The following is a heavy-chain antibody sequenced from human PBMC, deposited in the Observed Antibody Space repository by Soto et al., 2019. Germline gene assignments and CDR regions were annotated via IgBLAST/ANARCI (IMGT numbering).Heavy chain of an antibody. CDR2: IYYSGST. V-gene: IGHV4-31*03. CDR1: GGSISSGGYY. D-gene: IGHD3-10*01. Sequence: PSETLSLTCTVSGGSISSGGYYWSWIRQHPGKGLEWIGYIYYSGSTYYNPSLKSRVTISVDTSKNQFSLKLSSVTAADTAVYYCARSPNRVNWFDPWGQGTLVTVS. J-gene: IGHJ5*02. CDR3: ARSPNRVNWFDP.